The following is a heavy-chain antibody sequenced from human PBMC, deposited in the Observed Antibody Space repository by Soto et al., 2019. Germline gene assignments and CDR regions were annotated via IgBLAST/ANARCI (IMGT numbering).Heavy chain of an antibody. D-gene: IGHD2-21*01. CDR3: AKDGGSVCSGGTCYFQAPDY. J-gene: IGHJ4*02. Sequence: PGGSLRLSCAASGFTFSSYAMSWVRQAPGKGVEWVSGIDGSGRNTYYADSVKGRFTISRDNSKNTLSVQMDSLRVEDTALYYCAKDGGSVCSGGTCYFQAPDYWGQGTLVTVSS. V-gene: IGHV3-23*01. CDR2: IDGSGRNT. CDR1: GFTFSSYA.